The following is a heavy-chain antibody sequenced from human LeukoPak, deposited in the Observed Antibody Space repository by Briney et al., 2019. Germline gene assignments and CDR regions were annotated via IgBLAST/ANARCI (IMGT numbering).Heavy chain of an antibody. J-gene: IGHJ4*02. CDR3: AKTVSGSYSYQGGDY. Sequence: PGGSLTLSCAASGFTFSSYAMSWVRQAPGKGLEWVSAISGSGENTNYADSVKGRFTMSRDNSRNMLYLQVNSLRDEDTAKYYCAKTVSGSYSYQGGDYWGQGTLVTVSS. CDR1: GFTFSSYA. CDR2: ISGSGENT. V-gene: IGHV3-23*01. D-gene: IGHD3-16*02.